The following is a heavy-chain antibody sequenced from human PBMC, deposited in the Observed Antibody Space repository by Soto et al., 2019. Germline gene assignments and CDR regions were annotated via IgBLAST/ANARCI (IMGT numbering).Heavy chain of an antibody. CDR2: IYPGDSDT. D-gene: IGHD1-26*01. J-gene: IGHJ4*02. CDR1: GYSFTSYW. Sequence: PGESLKISCKGSGYSFTSYWIGWVRQMPGKGLEWMGIIYPGDSDTRYSPSFQGQVTISADKSISTAYLQWSSLKASDTAMYYRARRAPGGSGSYVYFDYWGQGTLVTVSS. V-gene: IGHV5-51*01. CDR3: ARRAPGGSGSYVYFDY.